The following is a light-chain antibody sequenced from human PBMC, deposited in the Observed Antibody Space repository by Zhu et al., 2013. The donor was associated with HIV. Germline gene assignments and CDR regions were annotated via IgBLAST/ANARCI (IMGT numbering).Light chain of an antibody. Sequence: EIVMTQSPATLSVSPGERATVSCGASQSVGNNLAWYQQKAGQAPRLLIYGASTRATGVPARFSGSGSETQFTLTISSLQSEDFAVYYCQQFETSPLTFGGGTKLEIK. CDR1: QSVGNN. V-gene: IGKV3-15*01. J-gene: IGKJ4*01. CDR2: GAS. CDR3: QQFETSPLT.